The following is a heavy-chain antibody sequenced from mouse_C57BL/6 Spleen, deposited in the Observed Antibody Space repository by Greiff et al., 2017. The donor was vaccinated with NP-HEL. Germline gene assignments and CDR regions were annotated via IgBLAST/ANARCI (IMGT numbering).Heavy chain of an antibody. CDR1: GYTFTSYW. J-gene: IGHJ3*01. Sequence: QVQLQQPGAELVMPGASVKLSCKASGYTFTSYWMHWVKQRPGQGLEWIGEIDPSDSYTNYNQKFKGKSTLTVDKSSSTAYMQLSSLTSEDSAVYYCARSGYGIRPWFAYWGQGTLVTVSA. CDR3: ARSGYGIRPWFAY. CDR2: IDPSDSYT. V-gene: IGHV1-69*01. D-gene: IGHD1-1*01.